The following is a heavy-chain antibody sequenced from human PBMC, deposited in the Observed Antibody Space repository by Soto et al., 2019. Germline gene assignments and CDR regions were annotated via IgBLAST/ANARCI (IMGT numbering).Heavy chain of an antibody. D-gene: IGHD6-6*01. CDR1: GGSFSSGSYY. V-gene: IGHV4-61*01. Sequence: SETLSLTCTVSGGSFSSGSYYWGWIRQPPGKGLEWIVYIYYSGSTNYNPSLKRRVTISVDTSKNKFYLKLSSVTAADAAVYYCARGIAARIEYFQHWGQGTLVTVSS. CDR3: ARGIAARIEYFQH. J-gene: IGHJ1*01. CDR2: IYYSGST.